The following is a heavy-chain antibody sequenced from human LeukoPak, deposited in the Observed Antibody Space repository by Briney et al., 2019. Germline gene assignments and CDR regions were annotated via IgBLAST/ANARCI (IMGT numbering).Heavy chain of an antibody. J-gene: IGHJ4*02. Sequence: ASVTVSLKASVYTFTSYVLSWVRQAPGQGLEWVGGICASNGNTNYAQKVQGRVTMITDTSTSSAYMQLRSLRSVDTAVYDCATSDYVSGSSHPGDYWGQGTLVTVSS. CDR1: VYTFTSYV. V-gene: IGHV1-18*01. D-gene: IGHD3-16*01. CDR2: ICASNGNT. CDR3: ATSDYVSGSSHPGDY.